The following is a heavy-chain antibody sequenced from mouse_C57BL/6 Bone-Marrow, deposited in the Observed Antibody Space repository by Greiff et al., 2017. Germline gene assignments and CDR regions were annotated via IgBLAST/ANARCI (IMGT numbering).Heavy chain of an antibody. Sequence: QVQLKESGAELARPGASVKLSCKASGYTFTSYGISWVKQRTGQGLEWIGEIYPRSGNAYYNEKFKGKATLTADKSSSTAYMELRSLTSEDSAVYFCARSIYYGLDYWGQGTTLTVSS. CDR3: ARSIYYGLDY. V-gene: IGHV1-81*01. J-gene: IGHJ2*01. CDR1: GYTFTSYG. D-gene: IGHD1-1*01. CDR2: IYPRSGNA.